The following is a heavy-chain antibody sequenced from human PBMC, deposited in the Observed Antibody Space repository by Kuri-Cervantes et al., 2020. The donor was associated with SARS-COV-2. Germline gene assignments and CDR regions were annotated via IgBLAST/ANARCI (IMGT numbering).Heavy chain of an antibody. CDR3: AKTSGYNYYFAY. J-gene: IGHJ4*02. V-gene: IGHV3-23*01. CDR1: GFSFSTNV. D-gene: IGHD5-24*01. CDR2: MSGSGAST. Sequence: GGSLRLSCAASGFSFSTNVMAWVRQAPGKGLEWVSTMSGSGASTHYADSVKSRFTISRDNSKNMLYLQMYSLRAEDTAVYYCAKTSGYNYYFAYWGQGSLVTVSS.